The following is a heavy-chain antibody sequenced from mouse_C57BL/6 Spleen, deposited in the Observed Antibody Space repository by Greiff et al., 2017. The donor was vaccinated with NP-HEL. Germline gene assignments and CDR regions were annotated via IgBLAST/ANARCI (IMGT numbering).Heavy chain of an antibody. CDR2: IYPGSGST. J-gene: IGHJ2*01. D-gene: IGHD3-2*02. V-gene: IGHV1-55*01. CDR1: GYTFTSYW. Sequence: QLQQPGAELVKPGASVKMSCKASGYTFTSYWITWVKPRPGQGLEWIGDIYPGSGSTNYNEKFKSKATLTVDTSSSTAYMQLSSLTSEDSAVYYCATETAQATLDYWGQGTTLTVSS. CDR3: ATETAQATLDY.